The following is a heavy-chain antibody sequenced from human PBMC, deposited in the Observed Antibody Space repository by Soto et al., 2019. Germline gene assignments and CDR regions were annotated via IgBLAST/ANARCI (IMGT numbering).Heavy chain of an antibody. CDR1: GYTFTGYY. J-gene: IGHJ5*02. CDR2: INPNSGGT. D-gene: IGHD3-9*01. CDR3: ARGGYDILTGYLTNWFDP. Sequence: ASVKVSCKASGYTFTGYYMHWVRQAPGQGLEWMGWINPNSGGTNYAQKFQGWVTMTRDTSISTAYMELSRLRSDDTAVYYCARGGYDILTGYLTNWFDPWGQGTLVTVSS. V-gene: IGHV1-2*04.